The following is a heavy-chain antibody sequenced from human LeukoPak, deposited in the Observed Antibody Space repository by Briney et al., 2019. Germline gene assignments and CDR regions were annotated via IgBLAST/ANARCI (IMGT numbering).Heavy chain of an antibody. CDR3: ARVEMATLSLDY. CDR2: ISYSGST. J-gene: IGHJ4*02. V-gene: IGHV4-59*01. D-gene: IGHD5-24*01. CDR1: GGSISSYY. Sequence: SETLSLTCTVSGGSISSYYWSWIRQPPGKGLEWIGYISYSGSTNYNPSLKSRVTISVDTSKNQFSLKLSSVTAADTAVYYCARVEMATLSLDYWGQGTLVTVSS.